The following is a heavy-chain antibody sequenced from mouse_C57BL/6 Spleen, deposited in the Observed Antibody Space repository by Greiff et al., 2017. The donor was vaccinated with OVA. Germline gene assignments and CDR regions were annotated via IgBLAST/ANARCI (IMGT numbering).Heavy chain of an antibody. CDR3: ALYGNYAMDY. V-gene: IGHV14-2*01. CDR1: GFNIKDYY. J-gene: IGHJ4*01. Sequence: EVKLQESGAELVKPGASAKLSCTASGFNIKDYYMHWVKQRTEQGLEWIGRIDPEDGETKYAPKFQGKATITADTSSNTAYLQLSSLTSEDTAVYYCALYGNYAMDYWGQGTSVTVSS. D-gene: IGHD2-1*01. CDR2: IDPEDGET.